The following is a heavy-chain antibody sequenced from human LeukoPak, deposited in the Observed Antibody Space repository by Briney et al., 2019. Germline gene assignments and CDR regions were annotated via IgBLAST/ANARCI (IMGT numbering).Heavy chain of an antibody. D-gene: IGHD3-22*01. CDR2: ISGSGGST. Sequence: PGGSLRLSCAASGFTFSSYAMSWVRQAPGKGLEWVSAISGSGGSTYYADSVKGRFTISRDNSKNTLYLQMNSLRAEDTAVYYCAKTQTASMIVVVITTSFDYWGQGTLVTVSS. CDR3: AKTQTASMIVVVITTSFDY. V-gene: IGHV3-23*01. J-gene: IGHJ4*02. CDR1: GFTFSSYA.